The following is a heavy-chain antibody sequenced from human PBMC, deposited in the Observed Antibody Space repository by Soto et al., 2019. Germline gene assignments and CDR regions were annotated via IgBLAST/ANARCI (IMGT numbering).Heavy chain of an antibody. CDR3: ARDTYGGYDLYYFDY. V-gene: IGHV3-30*03. D-gene: IGHD5-12*01. CDR2: ISYDRSNK. J-gene: IGHJ4*02. Sequence: GGSLRLSCAASGFTFSSYGMPWVRQAPGKGLVWVAVISYDRSNKYYADSVKGRFTISRDNSKNTLYLQMNSLTTEDTAVYYCARDTYGGYDLYYFDYWGQGTLVTVSS. CDR1: GFTFSSYG.